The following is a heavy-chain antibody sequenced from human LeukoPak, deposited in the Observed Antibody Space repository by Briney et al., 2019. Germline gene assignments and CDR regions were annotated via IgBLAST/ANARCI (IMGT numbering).Heavy chain of an antibody. V-gene: IGHV4-61*02. D-gene: IGHD6-6*01. J-gene: IGHJ4*02. Sequence: PSETLSLTCTVSGGSISSGSYYWSWIRQPAGKGLGWIGRIYTSGSTNYNPSLKSRVTISVDTSKNQFSLKLSSVTAADTAVYYCASSGVIAAPIFDYWGQGTLVTVSS. CDR2: IYTSGST. CDR1: GGSISSGSYY. CDR3: ASSGVIAAPIFDY.